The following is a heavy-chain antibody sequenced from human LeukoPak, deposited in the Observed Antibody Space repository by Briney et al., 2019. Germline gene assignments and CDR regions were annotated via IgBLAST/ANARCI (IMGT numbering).Heavy chain of an antibody. Sequence: GGSLRLSCAASGFTFSGFWMSWVRQTPGKGLEWVANIKQDGSEKYYVDSVKGRFAISRDNAKNSLSLQMNGLRVEDTAVYYCARAGSFWHYVYWGQGTLVTVSS. D-gene: IGHD1-7*01. V-gene: IGHV3-7*01. J-gene: IGHJ4*02. CDR2: IKQDGSEK. CDR3: ARAGSFWHYVY. CDR1: GFTFSGFW.